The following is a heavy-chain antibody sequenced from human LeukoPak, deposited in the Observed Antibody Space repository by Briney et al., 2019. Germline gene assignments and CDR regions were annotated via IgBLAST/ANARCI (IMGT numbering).Heavy chain of an antibody. J-gene: IGHJ4*02. D-gene: IGHD2-15*01. V-gene: IGHV4-61*02. CDR2: IYVTEST. CDR1: GDSVSSGKYY. CDR3: AGGYSSGWTAGLDF. Sequence: PSETLSLTCTVSGDSVSSGKYYWSWVRQPAGKGLEWIGLIYVTESTYYNPSLESRVTISVDTSKNQFSLKLSSVTAADTALYYCAGGYSSGWTAGLDFWGQGTLVTVSS.